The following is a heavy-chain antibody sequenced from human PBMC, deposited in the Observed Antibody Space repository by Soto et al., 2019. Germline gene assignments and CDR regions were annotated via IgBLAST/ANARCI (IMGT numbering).Heavy chain of an antibody. CDR2: IIAYNGNK. V-gene: IGHV1-18*01. Sequence: SXKVSFKASGYTXTSYGIGLVRQAPGQGLEWMGWIIAYNGNKNYAQKIQGRVTMTTDTSTSTAYMELRSLRSDDTAVYYCASVGSLYGSIEYWGQGTMVNVSS. CDR3: ASVGSLYGSIEY. D-gene: IGHD2-8*01. J-gene: IGHJ4*02. CDR1: GYTXTSYG.